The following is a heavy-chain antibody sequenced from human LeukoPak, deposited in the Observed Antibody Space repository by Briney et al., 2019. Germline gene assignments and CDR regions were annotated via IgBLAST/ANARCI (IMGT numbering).Heavy chain of an antibody. CDR3: ARDPAMGAPAEYFQH. D-gene: IGHD1-26*01. V-gene: IGHV3-48*01. CDR2: ISSSSSTI. J-gene: IGHJ1*01. Sequence: GGSLRLSCAASGFTFSSYSMNWVRQAPGKGLEWVSYISSSSSTIYYADSVKGRFTISRDNAKNSLYLQMNSQRAEDTAVYYCARDPAMGAPAEYFQHWGQGTLVTVSS. CDR1: GFTFSSYS.